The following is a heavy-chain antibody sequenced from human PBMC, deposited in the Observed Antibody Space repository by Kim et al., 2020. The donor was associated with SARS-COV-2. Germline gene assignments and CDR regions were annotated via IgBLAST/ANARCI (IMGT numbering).Heavy chain of an antibody. J-gene: IGHJ5*02. Sequence: GGSLRLSCAASGFTFSSYGMHWVRQAPGKGLEWVAVIWYDGSNKYYADSVKGRFTISRDNSKNTLYLQMNSLRAEDTAVYYCARGPRGGYSPDWFDPWGQGTLVTVSS. V-gene: IGHV3-33*01. CDR1: GFTFSSYG. CDR2: IWYDGSNK. D-gene: IGHD5-18*01. CDR3: ARGPRGGYSPDWFDP.